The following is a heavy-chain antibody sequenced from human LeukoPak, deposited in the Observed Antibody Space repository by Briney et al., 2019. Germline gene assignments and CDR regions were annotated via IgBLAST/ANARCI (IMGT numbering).Heavy chain of an antibody. V-gene: IGHV4-34*09. D-gene: IGHD2-15*01. CDR2: IYFSGST. CDR3: ARGLQYCDY. J-gene: IGHJ4*02. CDR1: GGSFSGYY. Sequence: SETLSLTCAVYGGSFSGYYWSWIRQPPGKGLEWIGYIYFSGSTYYNPSLKSRVTISVDTSKNQFSLKLSSVTAADTTVYYCARGLQYCDYWGQGTLVTVSS.